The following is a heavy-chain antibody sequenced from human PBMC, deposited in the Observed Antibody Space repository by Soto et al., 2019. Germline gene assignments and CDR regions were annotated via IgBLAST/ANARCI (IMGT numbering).Heavy chain of an antibody. Sequence: GGSLRLSCAASGFTFSSYAMHWVRQAPGKGLEWVAVISDDGSNKYYADSVKGRFTISRDNSKNTLYLQMNSLRAEDTAVYYCARVRLVGATRGAFDIWGQGTMVTVSS. CDR1: GFTFSSYA. D-gene: IGHD1-26*01. CDR2: ISDDGSNK. CDR3: ARVRLVGATRGAFDI. J-gene: IGHJ3*02. V-gene: IGHV3-30*04.